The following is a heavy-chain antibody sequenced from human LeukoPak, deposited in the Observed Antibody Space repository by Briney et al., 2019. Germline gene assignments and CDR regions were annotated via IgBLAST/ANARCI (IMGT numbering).Heavy chain of an antibody. CDR1: GGSISSYY. CDR2: IYYSGST. Sequence: PSETLSLTCTVSGGSISSYYWSWIRQPPGKGLEWIGNIYYSGSTNYNPSLKSRVTISVDTSKNQFSLKLSSVTAADTAVYYCARAVEMATIEGYYFDYWGQGTLVTVSS. D-gene: IGHD5-24*01. V-gene: IGHV4-59*01. J-gene: IGHJ4*02. CDR3: ARAVEMATIEGYYFDY.